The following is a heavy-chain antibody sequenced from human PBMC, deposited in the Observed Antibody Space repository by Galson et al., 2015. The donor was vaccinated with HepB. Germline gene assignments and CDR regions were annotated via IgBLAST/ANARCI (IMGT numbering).Heavy chain of an antibody. CDR2: VCSGGDT. J-gene: IGHJ4*02. V-gene: IGHV3-66*01. CDR3: ARGKTGQD. D-gene: IGHD3-9*01. CDR1: GLTVSGSD. Sequence: SLRLSCAASGLTVSGSDMRWVRQAPGKGLEWVSVVCSGGDTSYADSVMGRFNIYRDNTKNTLYLQMKNLRADDTSLYFCARGKTGQDWGQGTLVTVSA.